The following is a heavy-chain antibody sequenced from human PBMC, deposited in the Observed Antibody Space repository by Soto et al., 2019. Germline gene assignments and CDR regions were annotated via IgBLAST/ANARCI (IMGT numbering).Heavy chain of an antibody. J-gene: IGHJ4*02. CDR2: INAGNGNT. Sequence: QVQLVQSGAEVKKPGASVKVSCKASGYTFTSYAMHWVRQAPGQRLEWMGWINAGNGNTKYLQKFQGRVTITRATSSSTAYMELSSLRSEDTAVYYCASSIRLAGDYWGQGTLVTVSS. CDR3: ASSIRLAGDY. CDR1: GYTFTSYA. V-gene: IGHV1-3*01.